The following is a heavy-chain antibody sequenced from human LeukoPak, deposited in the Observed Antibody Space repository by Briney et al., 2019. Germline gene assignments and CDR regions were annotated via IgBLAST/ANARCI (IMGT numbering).Heavy chain of an antibody. CDR1: GGSISSSNW. CDR2: IYHSGST. V-gene: IGHV4-4*02. J-gene: IGHJ6*02. D-gene: IGHD1-14*01. Sequence: SETLSLTCAVSGGSISSSNWWSWVRQPPGKGLEWIREIYHSGSTNYNPSLKSRVTISVDTSKNQFSLKLSSVTAADTAVYYCARDIDHGGLWYGMDVWGQGTTVTVSS. CDR3: ARDIDHGGLWYGMDV.